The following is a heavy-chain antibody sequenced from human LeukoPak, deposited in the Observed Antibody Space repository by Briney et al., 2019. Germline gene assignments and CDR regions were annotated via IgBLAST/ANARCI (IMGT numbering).Heavy chain of an antibody. CDR2: ISAYNGNT. CDR1: GYTFTSYG. V-gene: IGHV1-18*01. D-gene: IGHD3-22*01. Sequence: ASVRVSCKASGYTFTSYGISWVRQAPGQGLEWMGWISAYNGNTNYAQKLQGRVTMTTDTSTSTAYMELRSLGSDDTAVYYCARDYDSSGYSSHFDYWGQGTLVTVSS. J-gene: IGHJ4*02. CDR3: ARDYDSSGYSSHFDY.